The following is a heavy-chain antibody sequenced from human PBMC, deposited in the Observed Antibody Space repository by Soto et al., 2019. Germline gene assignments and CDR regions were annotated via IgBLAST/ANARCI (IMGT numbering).Heavy chain of an antibody. CDR1: SGSISSSNW. Sequence: SETLSLTCAVSSGSISSSNWWSWVRQPPGKGLEWIGEIYHSGSTNYNPSLKSRVTISVDKSKNQFSLKLSSVTAADTAVYYCARAGYCSSTSCYQLDYWGQGTLVTVSS. V-gene: IGHV4-4*02. CDR2: IYHSGST. CDR3: ARAGYCSSTSCYQLDY. J-gene: IGHJ4*02. D-gene: IGHD2-2*01.